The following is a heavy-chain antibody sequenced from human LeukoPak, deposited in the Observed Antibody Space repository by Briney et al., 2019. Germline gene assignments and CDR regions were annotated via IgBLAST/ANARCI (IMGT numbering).Heavy chain of an antibody. J-gene: IGHJ4*02. Sequence: PGRSLRLSCAASGFTFSSYGMHWVRQAPGKGLEWVAVIWYDGSNKYYADSVKGRFTISRDNSKNALYLQMNSLRAEDTAVYYCTTEGSSSRIFDYWGQGTLATVSS. V-gene: IGHV3-33*01. CDR3: TTEGSSSRIFDY. CDR2: IWYDGSNK. D-gene: IGHD6-6*01. CDR1: GFTFSSYG.